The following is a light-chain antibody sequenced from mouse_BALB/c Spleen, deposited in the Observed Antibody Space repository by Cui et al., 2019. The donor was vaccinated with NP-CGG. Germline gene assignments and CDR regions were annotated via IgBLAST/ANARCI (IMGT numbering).Light chain of an antibody. CDR1: TGAVTTSNY. J-gene: IGLJ1*01. Sequence: QAGVTQESAPTTSPGETVTLTCRSSTGAVTTSNYANWVQEKPDHLFTGLIGGTKNRAPGVPARFSGSLIGDKAVLTITGAQTEDEAIYFCALWYSNHWVFGGGTKLTVL. CDR3: ALWYSNHWV. CDR2: GTK. V-gene: IGLV1*01.